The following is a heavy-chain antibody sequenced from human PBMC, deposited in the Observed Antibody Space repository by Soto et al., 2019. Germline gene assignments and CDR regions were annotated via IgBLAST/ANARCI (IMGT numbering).Heavy chain of an antibody. J-gene: IGHJ6*02. CDR1: EFTFSNHW. Sequence: EVQLVESGGGLVQPGGSLRLSCAASEFTFSNHWMHWVRQAPGKGLVWVSRINSDGSSTSYADSVKGRFTMSRDNAKNTLYLQMNSLRAEDTALYYCVRDRIRGGMDVWGQGTTVTVSS. V-gene: IGHV3-74*01. CDR3: VRDRIRGGMDV. D-gene: IGHD3-3*02. CDR2: INSDGSST.